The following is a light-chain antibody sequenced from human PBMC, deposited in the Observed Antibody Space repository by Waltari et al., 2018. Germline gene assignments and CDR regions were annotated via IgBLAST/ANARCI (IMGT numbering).Light chain of an antibody. V-gene: IGLV2-11*01. Sequence: QSALTQPRSVSGSPGQSVTISCTGTGTDSGGYNYVSWYQQHPGKAPKLMIYDVTKRPSGVPDRSSGTTSGNTASLTICGFQAEDDADYCCSYGGSYALLFGGGPKLSVL. J-gene: IGLJ2*01. CDR3: CSYGGSYALL. CDR2: DVT. CDR1: GTDSGGYNY.